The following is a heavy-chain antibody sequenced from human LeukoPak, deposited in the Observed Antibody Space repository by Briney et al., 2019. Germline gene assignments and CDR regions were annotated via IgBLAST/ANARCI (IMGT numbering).Heavy chain of an antibody. J-gene: IGHJ5*02. CDR2: RKQDGFEK. D-gene: IGHD3-16*01. V-gene: IGHV3-7*01. CDR3: ARDGCTLSTCSTLGGFIS. Sequence: PGGSVRLSCAASGFSLISYGMHWVRQAPGKGLEWVANRKQDGFEKYYVDSVRGRFTISRDNAKNSLCLQMTSLRAEDTAVYYCARDGCTLSTCSTLGGFISWGQGTLVSVSS. CDR1: GFSLISYG.